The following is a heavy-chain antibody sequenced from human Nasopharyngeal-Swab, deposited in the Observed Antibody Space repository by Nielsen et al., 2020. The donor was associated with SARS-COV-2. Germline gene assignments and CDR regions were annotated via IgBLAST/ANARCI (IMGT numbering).Heavy chain of an antibody. CDR3: ARVSRYYYMDV. CDR2: IYYSGST. V-gene: IGHV4-31*02. J-gene: IGHJ6*03. Sequence: WISQPPGKGLEWIGYIYYSGSTYYNPSLKSRVTISVDTSKNQFSLKLSSVTAADTAVYYCARVSRYYYMDVWGKGTTVTVS.